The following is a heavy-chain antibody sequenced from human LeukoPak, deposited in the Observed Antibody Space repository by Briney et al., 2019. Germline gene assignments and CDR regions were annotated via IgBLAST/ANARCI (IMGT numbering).Heavy chain of an antibody. CDR3: ARGTTMVRGDGHYYYMDV. D-gene: IGHD3-10*01. J-gene: IGHJ6*03. V-gene: IGHV4-34*01. Sequence: PSETLSLTCAVYGGSFSGYYWSWIRQPPGKGLEWIGEINHSGSTNYNPSLKSRVTISVDTSKNQFSLKLSSVTAADTAVYYCARGTTMVRGDGHYYYMDVWGKGTTVTVSS. CDR2: INHSGST. CDR1: GGSFSGYY.